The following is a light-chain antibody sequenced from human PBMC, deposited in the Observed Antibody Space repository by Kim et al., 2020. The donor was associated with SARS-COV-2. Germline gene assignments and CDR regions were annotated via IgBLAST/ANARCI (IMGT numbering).Light chain of an antibody. Sequence: LSPGERATLSGRASQSVSSSYLAWYQQNPGQAPRLLIYGASSRATGIPDRFSGSGSGTDFTLTISRLEPEDFAVYYCQQYGSSPRTFGQGTKLEI. CDR2: GAS. V-gene: IGKV3-20*01. CDR1: QSVSSSY. J-gene: IGKJ2*01. CDR3: QQYGSSPRT.